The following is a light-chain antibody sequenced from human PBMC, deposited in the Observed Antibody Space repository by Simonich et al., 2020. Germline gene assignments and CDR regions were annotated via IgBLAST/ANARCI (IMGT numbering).Light chain of an antibody. CDR3: SSYTSSSTFDWV. J-gene: IGLJ3*02. CDR1: SSDVGGYNY. Sequence: SALTQPASVSGSPGQSITISCTGTSSDVGGYNYVSWYQQHPGKAPKLMIYDVSKRPSGVSNRFSGSKSGNTASLTISGLQAEDEADYYCSSYTSSSTFDWVFGGGTKLTVL. V-gene: IGLV2-14*01. CDR2: DVS.